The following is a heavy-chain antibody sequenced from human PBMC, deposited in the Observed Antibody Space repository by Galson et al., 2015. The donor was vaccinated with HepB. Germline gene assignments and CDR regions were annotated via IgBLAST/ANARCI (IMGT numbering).Heavy chain of an antibody. J-gene: IGHJ4*02. CDR1: GYTFTSYA. D-gene: IGHD6-19*01. CDR2: INAGNGNT. V-gene: IGHV1-3*01. CDR3: ARDQDSSGWYFGGFDY. Sequence: SVKVSCKASGYTFTSYAMHWVRQAPGQRLEWMGWINAGNGNTKYSQKFQGRVTITRDTSASTAYMELSSLRSEDTAVYYCARDQDSSGWYFGGFDYWGQGTLVTVSS.